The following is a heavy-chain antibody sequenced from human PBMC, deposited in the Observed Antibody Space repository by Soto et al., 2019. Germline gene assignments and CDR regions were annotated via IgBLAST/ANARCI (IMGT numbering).Heavy chain of an antibody. D-gene: IGHD2-21*01. Sequence: GGSLRLSCAASGFTFSSDAMSWVRQAPGKGLEWVSAISGSGGSTYYANSVKGRFTISRDNSKNTLYLQMNSLRAEDTAVYYCVKDIKGTGHSVLYASWAQGSPVTVSS. CDR3: VKDIKGTGHSVLYAS. CDR2: ISGSGGST. CDR1: GFTFSSDA. V-gene: IGHV3-23*01. J-gene: IGHJ5*02.